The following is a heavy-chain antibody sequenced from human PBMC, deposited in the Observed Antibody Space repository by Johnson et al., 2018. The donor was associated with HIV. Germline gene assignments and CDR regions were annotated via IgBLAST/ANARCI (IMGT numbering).Heavy chain of an antibody. V-gene: IGHV3-9*01. CDR1: GFTFDDYA. J-gene: IGHJ3*02. D-gene: IGHD6-13*01. CDR2: ISWNSGSI. CDR3: ARGSIWYRDAFDI. Sequence: VQLVESGGGLVQPGRSLRLSCAASGFTFDDYAMHWVRQAPGKGLEWVSGISWNSGSIGYADSVKGRFTISRDNAKNSLYLQMNSLRAEDTALYYCARGSIWYRDAFDIWGQGTMVTVSS.